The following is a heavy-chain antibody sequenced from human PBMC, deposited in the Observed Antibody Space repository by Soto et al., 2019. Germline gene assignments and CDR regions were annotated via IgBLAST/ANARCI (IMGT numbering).Heavy chain of an antibody. Sequence: PGGSLRLSCAASGFTFSSYGMHLVRQAPGKGLEWVAVIWYDGSNKYYADSVKGRFTISRDNSKNTLYLQMNSLRAEDTAVYYCATLVGATLHHYWGQGTLVTVSS. CDR2: IWYDGSNK. D-gene: IGHD1-26*01. V-gene: IGHV3-33*01. J-gene: IGHJ4*02. CDR3: ATLVGATLHHY. CDR1: GFTFSSYG.